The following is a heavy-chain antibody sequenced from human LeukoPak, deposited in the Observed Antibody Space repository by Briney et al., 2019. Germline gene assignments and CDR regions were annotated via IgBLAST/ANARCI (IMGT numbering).Heavy chain of an antibody. Sequence: TSETLSLTCAVYGGSFSGYYWSWIRQPPGKGLEWIGEINHSGSTNYNPSLKSRVTISVDTSKNQFSLQLNSVTPEDTAVYYCARGLPNFDYWGQGTLVTVSS. CDR3: ARGLPNFDY. J-gene: IGHJ4*02. CDR2: INHSGST. CDR1: GGSFSGYY. V-gene: IGHV4-34*01. D-gene: IGHD5-18*01.